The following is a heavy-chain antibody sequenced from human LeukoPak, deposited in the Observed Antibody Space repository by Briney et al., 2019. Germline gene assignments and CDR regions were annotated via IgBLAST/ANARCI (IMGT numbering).Heavy chain of an antibody. Sequence: ASVKVSCKGSGYTFIDYDINWVRQATGQGLEWMGWMNPTSGNTGSAQNFQGRVTMTRDTSISTAYMELSCLRSEDTAVYYCARRRGYSHHPDDWYFDFWGRGTLVTVSS. CDR3: ARRRGYSHHPDDWYFDF. V-gene: IGHV1-8*01. D-gene: IGHD5-18*01. CDR1: GYTFIDYD. J-gene: IGHJ2*01. CDR2: MNPTSGNT.